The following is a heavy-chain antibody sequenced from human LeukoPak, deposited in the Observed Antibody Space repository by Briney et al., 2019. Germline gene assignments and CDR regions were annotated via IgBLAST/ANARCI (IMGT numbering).Heavy chain of an antibody. V-gene: IGHV1-24*01. CDR1: GYTLTELS. CDR2: FDPEDGET. Sequence: ASVKVSFKVSGYTLTELSMHWVRQAPGKGLEWMGGFDPEDGETIYAQKFQGRVTMTEDTSTDTAYMELSSLRSEDTAVYYCATLSVKGIVATYFDYWGQGTLVTVSS. CDR3: ATLSVKGIVATYFDY. J-gene: IGHJ4*02. D-gene: IGHD5-12*01.